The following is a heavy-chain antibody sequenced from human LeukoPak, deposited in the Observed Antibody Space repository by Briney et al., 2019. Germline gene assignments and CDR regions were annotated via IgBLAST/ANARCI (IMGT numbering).Heavy chain of an antibody. CDR3: ARESGGYYYYFDY. V-gene: IGHV3-53*01. Sequence: GSLRLSCAASGFTVSSNYMSWVRQAPGKGLEWVSVIYSGGSTYYADSVKGRFTISRDNSKNTLYLQMNSLRAEDTAVYYCARESGGYYYYFDYWGQGTLVTVSS. J-gene: IGHJ4*02. CDR1: GFTVSSNY. CDR2: IYSGGST. D-gene: IGHD3-22*01.